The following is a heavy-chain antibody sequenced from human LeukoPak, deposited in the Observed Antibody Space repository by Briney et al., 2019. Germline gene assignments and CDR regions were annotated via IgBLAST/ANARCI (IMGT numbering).Heavy chain of an antibody. V-gene: IGHV3-30*02. CDR1: GFTFSSYG. J-gene: IGHJ4*02. Sequence: PGGSLRLSCAASGFTFSSYGMHWVRQAPGKGLEGVAFIRYDGSNKYYADSVKGRFTISRDNSKNTLYLHMNSLRAEDTAVYYCAKERDTAMVTIDYWGQGTLVTVSS. D-gene: IGHD5-18*01. CDR3: AKERDTAMVTIDY. CDR2: IRYDGSNK.